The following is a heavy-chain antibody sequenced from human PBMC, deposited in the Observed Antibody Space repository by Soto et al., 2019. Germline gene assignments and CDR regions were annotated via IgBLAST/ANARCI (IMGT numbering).Heavy chain of an antibody. CDR1: GYTFTSYD. V-gene: IGHV1-8*01. CDR3: AREWSAAGHFYGMDV. Sequence: ASVKVSCKTSGYTFTSYDINWVRQAPGQGLEWVGWMNTNSDDTRSAQKFRGRLTLTRDKSMRAVYMKLSNLRPDDAAVYYCAREWSAAGHFYGMDVWGQGTTVTVSS. J-gene: IGHJ6*02. CDR2: MNTNSDDT. D-gene: IGHD6-13*01.